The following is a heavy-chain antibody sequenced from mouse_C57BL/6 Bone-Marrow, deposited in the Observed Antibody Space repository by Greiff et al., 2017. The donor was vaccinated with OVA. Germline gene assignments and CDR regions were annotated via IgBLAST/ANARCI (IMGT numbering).Heavy chain of an antibody. J-gene: IGHJ3*01. CDR3: ARWLLPFAY. CDR2: INPNNGGT. CDR1: GYTFTDYN. D-gene: IGHD2-3*01. Sequence: EVQLVESGPELVKPGASVKIPCKASGYTFTDYNMDWVKQSHGKSLEWIGDINPNNGGTIYNQKFKGKATLTVDKSSSTAYMELRSLTSEDTAVYYCARWLLPFAYWGQGTLVTVSA. V-gene: IGHV1-18*01.